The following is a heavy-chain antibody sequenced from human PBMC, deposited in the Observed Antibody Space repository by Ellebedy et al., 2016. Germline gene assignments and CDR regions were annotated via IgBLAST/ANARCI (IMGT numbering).Heavy chain of an antibody. CDR3: VKDVNWFDGH. CDR2: IGGSDGRT. J-gene: IGHJ4*02. D-gene: IGHD3-10*01. Sequence: GESLKISCVDTGFSFSYYAMSWVRQAPGTGLEWVSGIGGSDGRTFYAASVKGRFTISRDNSRNTLYLQMNSLRDEDTAVYYCVKDVNWFDGHWGQGTLVTVSS. CDR1: GFSFSYYA. V-gene: IGHV3-23*01.